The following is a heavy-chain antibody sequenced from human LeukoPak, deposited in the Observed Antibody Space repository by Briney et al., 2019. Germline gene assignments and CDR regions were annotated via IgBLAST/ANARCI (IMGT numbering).Heavy chain of an antibody. J-gene: IGHJ6*03. CDR2: IKPSDGAT. D-gene: IGHD3-16*01. Sequence: GASVKDSCKASGYTLTMYYIHWVRQAPGQGLEWMAMIKPSDGATTYAQRFQGRVTMTRDMSPTTVYMDLRTVTSDDTSLYCCAREQRGGLSANLGGLFASYYTYYYMDVWGRGTTVTVSS. CDR1: GYTLTMYY. CDR3: AREQRGGLSANLGGLFASYYTYYYMDV. V-gene: IGHV1-46*01.